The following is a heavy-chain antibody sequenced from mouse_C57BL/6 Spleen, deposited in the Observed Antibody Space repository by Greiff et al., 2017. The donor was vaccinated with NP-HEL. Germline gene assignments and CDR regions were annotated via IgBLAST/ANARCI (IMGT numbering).Heavy chain of an antibody. CDR3: ARGPSSHWYFDV. J-gene: IGHJ1*03. CDR1: GYTFTTYP. D-gene: IGHD2-10*02. CDR2: FHPYNDDT. Sequence: VQLVESGAELVKPGASVKMSCKASGYTFTTYPIEWMKQNHGKSLEWIGNFHPYNDDTKYNEKFKGKATLTVEKSSSTVYLELSRLTSDDSAVYYCARGPSSHWYFDVWGTGTTVTVSS. V-gene: IGHV1-47*01.